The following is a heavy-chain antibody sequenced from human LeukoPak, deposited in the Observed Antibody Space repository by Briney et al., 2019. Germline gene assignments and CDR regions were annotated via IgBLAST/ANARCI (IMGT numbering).Heavy chain of an antibody. Sequence: GGSLRLSCAASGFTLRSYTMNWVRQAPGKGLEWVSYISSSGSTIYYADSVKGRFTISRDNAKNSLYLQMNSLRAEDTAVYYCARSLNIVVVPAYYYYMDVWGKGTTVTVSS. CDR1: GFTLRSYT. D-gene: IGHD2-2*01. V-gene: IGHV3-48*04. CDR3: ARSLNIVVVPAYYYYMDV. CDR2: ISSSGSTI. J-gene: IGHJ6*03.